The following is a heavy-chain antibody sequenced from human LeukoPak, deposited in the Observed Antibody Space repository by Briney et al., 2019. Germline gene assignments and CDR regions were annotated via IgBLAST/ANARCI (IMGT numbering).Heavy chain of an antibody. V-gene: IGHV4-59*08. J-gene: IGHJ4*02. D-gene: IGHD2-15*01. CDR1: GGSISSYY. CDR3: ARTVVAGPFDY. Sequence: SETLSLTCTVSGGSISSYYWSWIRQPPGKGLEWIGYIHYSGSTNYNPSLKSRVTISVDTSKNQFSLKLSSVTAADTAVYYCARTVVAGPFDYWGQGTLVTVSS. CDR2: IHYSGST.